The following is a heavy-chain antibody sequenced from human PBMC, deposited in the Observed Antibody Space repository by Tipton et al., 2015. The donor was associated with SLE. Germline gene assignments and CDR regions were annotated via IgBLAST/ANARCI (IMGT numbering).Heavy chain of an antibody. Sequence: TLSLTCTVSGGSISSSSYYWGWIRPPPGKGLEWIGSIYYSGSTYYNPSLKSRVTISVDTSKNQFSLKLSSVTAADTAVYYCARLAEAAAFFDYWGQGTLVTVSS. J-gene: IGHJ4*02. V-gene: IGHV4-39*07. D-gene: IGHD6-13*01. CDR1: GGSISSSSYY. CDR2: IYYSGST. CDR3: ARLAEAAAFFDY.